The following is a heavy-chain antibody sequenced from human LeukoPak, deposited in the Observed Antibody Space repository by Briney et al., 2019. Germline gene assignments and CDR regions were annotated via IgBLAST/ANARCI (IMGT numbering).Heavy chain of an antibody. CDR2: IYPGDSDT. D-gene: IGHD3-22*01. CDR3: ARHGPNYYYDSSGDY. V-gene: IGHV5-51*01. Sequence: GESLKISCKGSGYSFTCYWIGWVRQMPGNRLEWMGIIYPGDSDTRYSPSFQGPVTISADKSISTAYLQWSSLKASDTAMYYCARHGPNYYYDSSGDYWGQGTLATVSS. CDR1: GYSFTCYW. J-gene: IGHJ4*02.